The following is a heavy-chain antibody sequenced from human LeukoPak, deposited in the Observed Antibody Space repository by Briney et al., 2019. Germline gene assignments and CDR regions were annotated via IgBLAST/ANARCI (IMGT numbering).Heavy chain of an antibody. J-gene: IGHJ5*02. V-gene: IGHV3-30-3*01. D-gene: IGHD1-7*01. CDR3: ARDGMPRWRLELLPGNWSDP. Sequence: PGRSLRLSCAASGFTFSSYAMHWVRQAPGKGLEWVAVISYDGSNKYYADSVKGRFTISRDNSKNTLYLQMNSLRAEDTAVYYCARDGMPRWRLELLPGNWSDPWGQGTLVTVSS. CDR1: GFTFSSYA. CDR2: ISYDGSNK.